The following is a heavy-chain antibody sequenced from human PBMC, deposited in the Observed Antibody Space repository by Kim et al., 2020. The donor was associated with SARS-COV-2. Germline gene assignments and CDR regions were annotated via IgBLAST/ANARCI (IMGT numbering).Heavy chain of an antibody. D-gene: IGHD3-16*01. CDR3: VKDPIFPGGGDTTSGDAFDV. J-gene: IGHJ3*01. CDR1: GFTFSSYA. V-gene: IGHV3-64D*06. Sequence: GGSLRLSCSASGFTFSSYAMHWGRQAPEKGLEYVSASSSNGGSTYYADSVKGRFTISRDNSKNTLYLQMSSLRAEDTAVYYCVKDPIFPGGGDTTSGDAFDVWGQGTMVTVSS. CDR2: SSSNGGST.